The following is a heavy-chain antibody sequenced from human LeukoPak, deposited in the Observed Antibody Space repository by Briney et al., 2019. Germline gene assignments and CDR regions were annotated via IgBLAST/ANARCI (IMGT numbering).Heavy chain of an antibody. Sequence: QPGRSPRLSCAASGFTFSSYGMDWVRQAPGKGLEWVAVIWYDGSSKYYADSVKGRFTISRDNSKNTLYLQMDSLRAEDTAVYYCARVSGSESSYLPLDYWGQGALVSVSS. D-gene: IGHD3-10*01. CDR1: GFTFSSYG. V-gene: IGHV3-33*01. J-gene: IGHJ4*02. CDR2: IWYDGSSK. CDR3: ARVSGSESSYLPLDY.